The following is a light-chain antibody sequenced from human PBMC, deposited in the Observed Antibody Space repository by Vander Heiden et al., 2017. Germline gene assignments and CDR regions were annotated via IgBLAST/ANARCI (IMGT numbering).Light chain of an antibody. CDR3: SSYRSGRNYV. J-gene: IGLJ1*01. CDR1: SSDIGGYNF. CDR2: DVS. Sequence: QSALTQPASVSGSPGQSITISSTGASSDIGGYNFVSWYQQPPGKAPKLMIYDVSNRPSGVSNRFSGSKSGNTATLTISGLQAEDEADYYCSSYRSGRNYVFGTGTKVTVL. V-gene: IGLV2-14*03.